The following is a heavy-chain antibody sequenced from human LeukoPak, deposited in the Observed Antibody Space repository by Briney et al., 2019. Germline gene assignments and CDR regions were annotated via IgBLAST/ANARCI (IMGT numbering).Heavy chain of an antibody. Sequence: PGGSLRLSCEGSGFTFSNYWMGWVRQAPGKGLQWVANIKTDGSEKYYVDSVKGRFTISRDNAKNSLYLQMNSLRAEDTAVYYCAKDRYGGSGSYSHTFDYWGQGTLVTVSS. D-gene: IGHD3-10*01. V-gene: IGHV3-7*01. CDR1: GFTFSNYW. CDR2: IKTDGSEK. J-gene: IGHJ4*02. CDR3: AKDRYGGSGSYSHTFDY.